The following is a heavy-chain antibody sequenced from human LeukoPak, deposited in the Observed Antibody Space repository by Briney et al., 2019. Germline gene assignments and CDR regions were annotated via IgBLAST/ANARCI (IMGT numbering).Heavy chain of an antibody. CDR2: IDNSGNT. D-gene: IGHD3-3*01. CDR3: ARGRITIFGVVIPHFHN. V-gene: IGHV4-59*01. CDR1: RGSISSYY. Sequence: PSETLSLTCTVSRGSISSYYWSWIRQPPGQGLEWIGYIDNSGNTNSNPSLKSRVTMSVDTSKNQFSLKLSSVIAADTAVYYCARGRITIFGVVIPHFHNWGQGTLVTVSS. J-gene: IGHJ4*02.